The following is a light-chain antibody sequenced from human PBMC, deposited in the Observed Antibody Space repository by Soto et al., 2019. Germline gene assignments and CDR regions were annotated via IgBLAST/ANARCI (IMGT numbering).Light chain of an antibody. CDR3: SSYAGSNNFGVI. Sequence: QLVLTQPPSASGSPGQSVTISCTGTSSDVGSYDYVSWYQQHPGKAPKLMIYEASKRPSGVPDRFSGSRSGNTASLTVSGLQAEDEANYYCSSYAGSNNFGVIFGGGTKLTVL. V-gene: IGLV2-8*01. CDR2: EAS. CDR1: SSDVGSYDY. J-gene: IGLJ2*01.